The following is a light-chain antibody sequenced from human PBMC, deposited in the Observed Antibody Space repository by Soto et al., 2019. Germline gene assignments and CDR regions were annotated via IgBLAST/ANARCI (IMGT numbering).Light chain of an antibody. CDR3: QQYGRSPTT. CDR2: GAS. V-gene: IGKV3-20*01. J-gene: IGKJ1*01. Sequence: EIVLTQSPGTLSLSPGERATLSCRASQSVTSNYLAWYQRKPGRAPRXLXFGASIRATGIPDRFSGSGSGTDFTLTISRLEPEDFAVYHCQQYGRSPTTFGQGTKV. CDR1: QSVTSNY.